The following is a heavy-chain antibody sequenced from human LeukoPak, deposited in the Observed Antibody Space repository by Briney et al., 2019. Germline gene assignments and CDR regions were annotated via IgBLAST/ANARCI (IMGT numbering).Heavy chain of an antibody. Sequence: SETLSLTCTVSGGSISSYYWSWIRQPPGRGLEWIGYIYYSGSTNYNPSLKSRVTMSVDTSKNQFSLKLSSVTAADTAVYYCAGGKQWLAFEYWGQGTLVTVSS. J-gene: IGHJ4*02. CDR3: AGGKQWLAFEY. V-gene: IGHV4-59*01. CDR2: IYYSGST. D-gene: IGHD6-19*01. CDR1: GGSISSYY.